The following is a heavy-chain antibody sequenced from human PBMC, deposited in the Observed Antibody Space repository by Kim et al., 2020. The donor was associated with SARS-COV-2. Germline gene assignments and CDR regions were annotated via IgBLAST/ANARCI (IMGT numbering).Heavy chain of an antibody. J-gene: IGHJ6*02. D-gene: IGHD3-3*01. CDR1: GFTFSSFA. V-gene: IGHV3-23*01. CDR3: AVSWYDFYGLDV. CDR2: ISGSGGNT. Sequence: GGSLRLSCAASGFTFSSFAMSWVRQAPGKGLEWVSVISGSGGNTYYADSVKGRFTISRDNSKNTLYLQMNSLRAEDTAVYYCAVSWYDFYGLDVWGQGTTVTVSS.